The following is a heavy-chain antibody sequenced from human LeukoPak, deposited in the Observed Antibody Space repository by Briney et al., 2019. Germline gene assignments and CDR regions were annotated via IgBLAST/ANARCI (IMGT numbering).Heavy chain of an antibody. CDR1: GYSISSGYY. Sequence: TSETLSLTCAVSGYSISSGYYWGWIRQPPGKGLEWIGSIYHSGSTYYNPSLKSRVTISVDTSKNQFSLKLSSVTGADTAVYYCARPSSDYYDSSGYSLWAFDIWGQGTMVTVSS. J-gene: IGHJ3*02. CDR3: ARPSSDYYDSSGYSLWAFDI. D-gene: IGHD3-22*01. V-gene: IGHV4-38-2*01. CDR2: IYHSGST.